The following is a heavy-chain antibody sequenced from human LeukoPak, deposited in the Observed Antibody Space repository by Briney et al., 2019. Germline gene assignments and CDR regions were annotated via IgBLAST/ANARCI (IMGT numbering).Heavy chain of an antibody. CDR3: ARISIAVSGGFDY. CDR1: GLTFSSYG. D-gene: IGHD6-19*01. J-gene: IGHJ4*02. V-gene: IGHV3-48*01. Sequence: GRSVRLSCAASGLTFSSYGMNWVRQAPGKGLEWVSYISSSSTIYYADSVKGRFTISRDNAKNSLYLQMNSLRAEDTAVYYCARISIAVSGGFDYWGQGTLVTVSS. CDR2: ISSSSTI.